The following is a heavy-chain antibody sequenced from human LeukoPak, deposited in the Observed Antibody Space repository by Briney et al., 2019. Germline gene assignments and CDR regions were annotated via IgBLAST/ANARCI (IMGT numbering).Heavy chain of an antibody. CDR3: ASDAFDI. CDR1: GYPFTSYA. Sequence: ASVKVSCKASGYPFTSYAMYWVRQAPGQRLEWMGWINADNGDMRYSQKLQGRVTMTGDTSASTTYMELSSLRSEDTAVYYCASDAFDIWGQGTMVTVSS. CDR2: INADNGDM. V-gene: IGHV1-3*01. J-gene: IGHJ3*02.